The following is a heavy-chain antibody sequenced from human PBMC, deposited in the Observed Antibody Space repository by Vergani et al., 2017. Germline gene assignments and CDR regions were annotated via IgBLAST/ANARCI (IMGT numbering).Heavy chain of an antibody. J-gene: IGHJ4*02. CDR1: GGSFSGYY. CDR3: ARVVGVVPAAIETTGYYFDY. D-gene: IGHD2-2*02. V-gene: IGHV4-34*01. CDR2: INHSGST. Sequence: QVQLQQWGAGLLKPSETLSLTCAVYGGSFSGYYWSWIRQPPGKGLEWIGEINHSGSTNSNPSLKSRVTISVDTSKNQFSLKLSSVTAADTAVYYCARVVGVVPAAIETTGYYFDYWGQGTLVTVSS.